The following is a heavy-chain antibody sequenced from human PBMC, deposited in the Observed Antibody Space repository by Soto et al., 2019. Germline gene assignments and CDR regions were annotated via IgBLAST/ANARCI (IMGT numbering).Heavy chain of an antibody. Sequence: PGGSLRLSCAASGFTFSSYGMHWVRQAPGKGLEWVAVISYDGSNKYYADSVKGRFTISRDNSKNTLYLQMNSLRAEDTAVYYCATHRYSGSYYRYFQHWGQGTLVTVSS. CDR2: ISYDGSNK. CDR3: ATHRYSGSYYRYFQH. CDR1: GFTFSSYG. D-gene: IGHD1-26*01. J-gene: IGHJ1*01. V-gene: IGHV3-30*03.